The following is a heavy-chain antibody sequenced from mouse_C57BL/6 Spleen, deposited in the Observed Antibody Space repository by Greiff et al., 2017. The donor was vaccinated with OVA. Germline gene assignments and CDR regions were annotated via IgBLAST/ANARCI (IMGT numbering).Heavy chain of an antibody. CDR2: IHPNSGST. V-gene: IGHV1-64*01. CDR3: ARGYSSYAMDY. J-gene: IGHJ4*01. Sequence: QVQLQQPGAELVKPGASVKLSCKASGYTFTSYWMHWVKQRPGQGLEWIGMIHPNSGSTNYNEKLKSKATLTVDKSSSTAYMQLSSLTSEDSAVYYCARGYSSYAMDYWGQGTSVTVSS. CDR1: GYTFTSYW. D-gene: IGHD2-12*01.